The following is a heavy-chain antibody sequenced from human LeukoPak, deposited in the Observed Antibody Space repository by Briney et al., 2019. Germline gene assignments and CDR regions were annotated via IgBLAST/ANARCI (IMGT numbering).Heavy chain of an antibody. D-gene: IGHD2-8*02. CDR2: IIPLFETA. V-gene: IGHV1-69*13. J-gene: IGHJ4*02. CDR3: ARQNGEFCAGGVCFPFDS. Sequence: ASVKVSCKTSGGTFRNYAISWVRQAPGQGLEWMGGIIPLFETAHYAQKFQGRVTITADESTSTVYMELSTLRSEDTAVYYCARQNGEFCAGGVCFPFDSWGQGTCSPSPQ. CDR1: GGTFRNYA.